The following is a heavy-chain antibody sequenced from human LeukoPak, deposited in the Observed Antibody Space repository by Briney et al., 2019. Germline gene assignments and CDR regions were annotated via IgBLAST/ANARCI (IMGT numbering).Heavy chain of an antibody. CDR1: GGSFSGYY. CDR2: INHSGST. V-gene: IGHV4-34*01. Sequence: PSETLSLTCAVYGGSFSGYYWSWIRQPPGKGLEWIGEINHSGSTNYNPSLKSRVTISVDTSKNQFSLKLSSVTAADTAVYYCARRGRQLVLGWDYYYYGMDVWGQGTTVTVSS. J-gene: IGHJ6*02. CDR3: ARRGRQLVLGWDYYYYGMDV. D-gene: IGHD6-6*01.